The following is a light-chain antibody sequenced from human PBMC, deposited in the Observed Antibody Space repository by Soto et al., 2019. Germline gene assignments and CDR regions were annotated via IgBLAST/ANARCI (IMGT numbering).Light chain of an antibody. Sequence: QSVLTQPPSASGTPGQTIAISCSGGSSNIGSHTVNWYQQLPGTAPRLPIYSNTQRPSGVPDRLSGSKSGTSASLAISGLQSEYEGDYYCAAWDDSLNGVVFGGGTKLTVL. V-gene: IGLV1-44*01. CDR3: AAWDDSLNGVV. J-gene: IGLJ2*01. CDR2: SNT. CDR1: SSNIGSHT.